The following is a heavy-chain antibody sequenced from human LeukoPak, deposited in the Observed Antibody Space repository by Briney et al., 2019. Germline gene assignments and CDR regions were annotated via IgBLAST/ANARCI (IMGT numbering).Heavy chain of an antibody. J-gene: IGHJ4*02. Sequence: KPGTSLRLSCAASGFNFSSYAMHWVRRAPGKGLEWVSGISGSGGRTYYADSVKGRFTISRDNSKNTLYVQMHSLRAEDTAVYYCAKDDEYQLLEALDYWGQGTLVTVSS. CDR3: AKDDEYQLLEALDY. CDR1: GFNFSSYA. V-gene: IGHV3-23*01. CDR2: ISGSGGRT. D-gene: IGHD2-2*01.